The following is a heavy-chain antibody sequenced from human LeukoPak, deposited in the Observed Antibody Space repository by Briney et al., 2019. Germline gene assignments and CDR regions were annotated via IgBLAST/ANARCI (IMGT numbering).Heavy chain of an antibody. D-gene: IGHD2-2*01. J-gene: IGHJ4*02. CDR1: GFTFSNYY. CDR2: IKPDGSEK. Sequence: PGGSLRLSCAASGFTFSNYYMSWVRQPPGKGLEWVANIKPDGSEKECVDSVKGRFTISRDNARNSLYLQMDSLRAEDTAVYYCARGVVPGIIHWSLGYWGQGALVTVSS. V-gene: IGHV3-7*01. CDR3: ARGVVPGIIHWSLGY.